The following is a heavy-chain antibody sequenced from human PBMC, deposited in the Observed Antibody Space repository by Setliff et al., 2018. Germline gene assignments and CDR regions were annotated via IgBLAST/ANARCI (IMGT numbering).Heavy chain of an antibody. Sequence: PSETLSLTCNVSGASISSGSHYWSWIRQSAGEKPTWIGHVYSTGSTNYNPSFESRVSISVDKSNNQFSLKMTSVTAADTAMYYCVRDRCGRNSDGSGVYNWFDSWGQGILVTVSS. CDR2: VYSTGST. D-gene: IGHD2-15*01. J-gene: IGHJ5*01. CDR3: VRDRCGRNSDGSGVYNWFDS. CDR1: GASISSGSHY. V-gene: IGHV4-61*09.